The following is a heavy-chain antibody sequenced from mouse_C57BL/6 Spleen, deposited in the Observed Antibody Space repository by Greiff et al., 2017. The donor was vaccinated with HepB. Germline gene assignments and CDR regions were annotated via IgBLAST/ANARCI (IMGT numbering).Heavy chain of an antibody. CDR2: IYPGSGST. V-gene: IGHV1-55*01. CDR3: CSYSNYAEIDY. CDR1: GYTFTSYW. D-gene: IGHD2-5*01. Sequence: QVQLQQPGAELVKPGASVKMSCKASGYTFTSYWITWVKQRPGQGLEWIGDIYPGSGSTNYNEKFKSKATLTVDTSSSTAYLQLSSLTSEDSAVYYCCSYSNYAEIDYWGQGTTRTVSS. J-gene: IGHJ2*01.